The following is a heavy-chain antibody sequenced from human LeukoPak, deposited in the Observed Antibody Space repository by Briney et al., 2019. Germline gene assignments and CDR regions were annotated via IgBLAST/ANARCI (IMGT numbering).Heavy chain of an antibody. V-gene: IGHV3-7*01. J-gene: IGHJ4*02. Sequence: GSLRLSCAASGFTFSSYWMSWVRQAPGKGLEWVANIKQDGSEKYYVDSVKGRFTIPRDNAKNSLYLQMNSLRAEDTAVYYCARNLGTGSFDYWGQGTLVTVSS. CDR2: IKQDGSEK. CDR1: GFTFSSYW. CDR3: ARNLGTGSFDY. D-gene: IGHD1/OR15-1a*01.